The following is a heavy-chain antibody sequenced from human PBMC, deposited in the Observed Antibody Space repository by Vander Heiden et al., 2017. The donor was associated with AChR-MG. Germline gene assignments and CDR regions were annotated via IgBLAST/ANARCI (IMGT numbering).Heavy chain of an antibody. CDR2: ISGSGGST. D-gene: IGHD3-22*01. V-gene: IGHV3-23*01. CDR3: AKDPHGVVVTLFDY. Sequence: EVQLLEPGGGLVQPGGSLRLSCAASGSTFSSYAMGWVRQAPGKGLEWVSAISGSGGSTYYADSVKGRFTISRDNSKNTLYLQMNSLRAEDTAVYYCAKDPHGVVVTLFDYWGQGTLVTVSS. CDR1: GSTFSSYA. J-gene: IGHJ4*02.